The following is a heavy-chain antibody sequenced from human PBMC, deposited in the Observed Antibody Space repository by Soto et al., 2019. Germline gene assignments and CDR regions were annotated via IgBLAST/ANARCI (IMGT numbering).Heavy chain of an antibody. CDR1: GFTFSSYA. J-gene: IGHJ3*02. D-gene: IGHD3-9*01. Sequence: GGSLRLSCAASGFTFSSYAMSWVRQASGKGLEWVSAISGSGGSTYYADSVKGRFTISRDNSKNTLYLQMNSLRAEDTAVYYCAKDEKFRYFDWTRAFAISGQGTMVTVSS. CDR2: ISGSGGST. V-gene: IGHV3-23*01. CDR3: AKDEKFRYFDWTRAFAI.